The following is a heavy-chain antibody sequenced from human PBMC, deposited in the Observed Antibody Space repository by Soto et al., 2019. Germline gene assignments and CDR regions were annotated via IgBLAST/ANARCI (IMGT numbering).Heavy chain of an antibody. CDR2: ISSSSSYT. J-gene: IGHJ4*02. CDR1: GFTFSDCY. D-gene: IGHD3-22*01. Sequence: QVQLVESGGGLVKPGGSLRLSCAASGFTFSDCYMSWIRQAPGKGLEWVSYISSSSSYTNYADSVKGRFTISRDNAKNSLYLQMNSLRAEDTAVYYCARAAADSSGYYYFDYWGQGTLVTVSS. CDR3: ARAAADSSGYYYFDY. V-gene: IGHV3-11*05.